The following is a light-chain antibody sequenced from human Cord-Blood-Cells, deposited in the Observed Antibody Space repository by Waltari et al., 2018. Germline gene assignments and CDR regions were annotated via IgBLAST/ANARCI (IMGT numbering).Light chain of an antibody. J-gene: IGKJ2*01. V-gene: IGKV3-15*01. CDR3: QQYNNWPMYT. CDR1: QSVSSN. CDR2: VAS. Sequence: EIVMTQSPATLSVSLGERDTLPCRASQSVSSNLAWYQQKHGQAPSLLIYVASTRATGMPARFSGGGSGTEFTLTISSLQYEDVAVYYCQQYNNWPMYTFGQGTKLEIK.